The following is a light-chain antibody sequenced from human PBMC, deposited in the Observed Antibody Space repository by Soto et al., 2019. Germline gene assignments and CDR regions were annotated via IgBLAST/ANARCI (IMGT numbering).Light chain of an antibody. Sequence: DIQMTQSPSSLSASVGDRVTITCRASQSINSYLNWYQEKQGKAPDLLIYAASSLQSGVPSRFSGSGSGTDFTLTISSLQPEDFATYYCQQSYITPPTFGQGTKLEIK. V-gene: IGKV1-39*01. CDR3: QQSYITPPT. CDR2: AAS. CDR1: QSINSY. J-gene: IGKJ2*01.